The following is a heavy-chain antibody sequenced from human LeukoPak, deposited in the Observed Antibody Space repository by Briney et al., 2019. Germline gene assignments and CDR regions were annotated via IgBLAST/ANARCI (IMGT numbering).Heavy chain of an antibody. Sequence: PGGSLRLSCAASGFTVSSHYVTWVRQAPGKGLEWVSVIYSGVRADYADSVKGRFTISRDNAKNSLYLQMNSLRAEDTAVYYCVRSDGGNPLTNWGQGTLVTVSS. CDR1: GFTVSSHY. CDR2: IYSGVRA. J-gene: IGHJ4*02. CDR3: VRSDGGNPLTN. D-gene: IGHD4-23*01. V-gene: IGHV3-53*01.